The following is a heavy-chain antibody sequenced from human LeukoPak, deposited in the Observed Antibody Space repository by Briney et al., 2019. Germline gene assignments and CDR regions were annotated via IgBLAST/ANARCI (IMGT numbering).Heavy chain of an antibody. J-gene: IGHJ6*02. Sequence: SETLSLTCTVSGGSISSYYWSWIRQPPGKGLEWIGYIYTSGSTNYNPSLKSRVTISVDTSKNQFSLKLSSVTAADTAVYYCARGSVHCSGGSCLRYYYYYGMDVWGQGTTVTVSS. V-gene: IGHV4-4*09. CDR2: IYTSGST. CDR1: GGSISSYY. D-gene: IGHD2-15*01. CDR3: ARGSVHCSGGSCLRYYYYYGMDV.